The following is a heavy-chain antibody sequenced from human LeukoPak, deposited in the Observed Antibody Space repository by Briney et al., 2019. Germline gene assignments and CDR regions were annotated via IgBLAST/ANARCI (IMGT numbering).Heavy chain of an antibody. CDR1: GFTFSDIW. Sequence: AGGSLRLSCVASGFTFSDIWMSWVRQAPGEGLEWVANIKPDGSEKYYADSVKGRFTISRDNSKNTLYLQMNSLRAEDTAVYYCARDLGDSSGYYSGFDYWGQGTLVTVSS. CDR2: IKPDGSEK. V-gene: IGHV3-7*01. J-gene: IGHJ4*02. D-gene: IGHD3-22*01. CDR3: ARDLGDSSGYYSGFDY.